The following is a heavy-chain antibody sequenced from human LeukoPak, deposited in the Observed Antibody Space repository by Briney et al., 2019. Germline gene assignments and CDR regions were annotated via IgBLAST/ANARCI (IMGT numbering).Heavy chain of an antibody. CDR1: GFTFGNSW. J-gene: IGHJ6*03. D-gene: IGHD6-13*01. Sequence: EGSLRLSCAASGFTFGNSWVHWVRQAPGKGLVWVSGISGNSGSIGYADSVKGRFTISRDNAKNSLYLQMNSLRAEDTAVYYCARVAAAEDYYYYYYMDVWGKGTTVTVSS. CDR3: ARVAAAEDYYYYYYMDV. V-gene: IGHV3-74*01. CDR2: ISGNSGSI.